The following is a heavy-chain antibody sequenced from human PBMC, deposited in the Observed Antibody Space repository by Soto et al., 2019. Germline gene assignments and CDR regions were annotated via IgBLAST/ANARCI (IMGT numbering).Heavy chain of an antibody. Sequence: QVQLQESGPGLVKPSQTLSLTCTVSGDSISSGGYYWSWLRQHPGKGLEWIGYIYYSGSTYYNPSRKSGVTLSLETSKSQFSLKLSSLTDADTAVYYCARGPSGGNWYSGWGQGTLVTVSS. CDR2: IYYSGST. J-gene: IGHJ4*02. V-gene: IGHV4-31*03. CDR1: GDSISSGGYY. D-gene: IGHD2-15*01. CDR3: ARGPSGGNWYSG.